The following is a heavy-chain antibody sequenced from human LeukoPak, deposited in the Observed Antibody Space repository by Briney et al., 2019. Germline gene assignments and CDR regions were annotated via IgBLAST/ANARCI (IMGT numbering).Heavy chain of an antibody. CDR2: MNPNSGNT. Sequence: ASVKVCCKASGYPFSNYDINWVRQATGQGLEWMGWMNPNSGNTDYAQKVQGRGSITRNTSISTAYMELSSMRSEDTAVYYCARGRATVTTHWVDPWGQGTLVTVSS. CDR1: GYPFSNYD. V-gene: IGHV1-8*01. D-gene: IGHD4-11*01. CDR3: ARGRATVTTHWVDP. J-gene: IGHJ5*02.